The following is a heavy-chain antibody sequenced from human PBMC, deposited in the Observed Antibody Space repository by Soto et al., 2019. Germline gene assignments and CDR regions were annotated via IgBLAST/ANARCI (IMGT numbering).Heavy chain of an antibody. J-gene: IGHJ6*04. D-gene: IGHD3-16*01. V-gene: IGHV3-48*03. CDR3: SRVVEQLGGGRYYNTVLAV. Sequence: RHWYSAAEGTFISYEVSWISQTPGKGLEWDSYISTFGSTIYDADSVKGQFTISRDDAKNSLYLQMNSLRAEETALYYCSRVVEQLGGGRYYNTVLAVWGKGTT. CDR1: EGTFISYE. CDR2: ISTFGSTI.